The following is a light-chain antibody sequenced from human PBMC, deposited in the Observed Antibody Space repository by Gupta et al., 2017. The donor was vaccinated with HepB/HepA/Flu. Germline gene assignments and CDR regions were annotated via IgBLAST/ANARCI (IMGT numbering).Light chain of an antibody. CDR2: AAS. CDR1: QSISSY. Sequence: DIQMTQSPSSLSASVGDRVTITCRASQSISSYLNWYQQIPGKAPKLLIYAASSLQSGVPSRFSGSGSGTDFTLTISSLQPEDFATYYCQQSYSTPITFGQGTQLEIK. CDR3: QQSYSTPIT. J-gene: IGKJ5*01. V-gene: IGKV1-39*01.